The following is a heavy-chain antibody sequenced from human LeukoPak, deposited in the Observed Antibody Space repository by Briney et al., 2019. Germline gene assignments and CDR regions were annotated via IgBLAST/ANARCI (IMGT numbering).Heavy chain of an antibody. CDR3: ARDYSNLGFDF. D-gene: IGHD4-11*01. V-gene: IGHV3-11*01. Sequence: GGSLRLSRAASRFTFSGYYMNWIRQAPGKGLEWVSYISGGGDIIKYADSAKGRFTISRDNAKNSLYLQMNSLRAEDTAVYYCARDYSNLGFDFWGQGTLVTVSS. J-gene: IGHJ4*02. CDR1: RFTFSGYY. CDR2: ISGGGDII.